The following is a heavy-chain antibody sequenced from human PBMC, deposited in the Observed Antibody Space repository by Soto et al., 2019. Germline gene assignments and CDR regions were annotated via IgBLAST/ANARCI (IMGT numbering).Heavy chain of an antibody. CDR3: AKDSQVDYDSSGFNAFDI. Sequence: PGGSLRLSCAASGFTFSSYAMSWVRQAPGKGLEWVSAISGSGGSTYYADSVKGRFTISRDNSKNTLYLQMNSLRAEDTAVYYCAKDSQVDYDSSGFNAFDIWGQGTMVTVSS. CDR2: ISGSGGST. CDR1: GFTFSSYA. V-gene: IGHV3-23*01. D-gene: IGHD3-22*01. J-gene: IGHJ3*02.